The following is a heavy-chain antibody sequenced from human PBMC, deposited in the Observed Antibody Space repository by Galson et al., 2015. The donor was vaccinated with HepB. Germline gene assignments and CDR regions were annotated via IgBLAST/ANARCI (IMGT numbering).Heavy chain of an antibody. Sequence: SVKVSCKASGYTFTSYAMHWVRQAPGQRLEWMGWINAGNGNTKYSQKFQGRVTITADESTSTAYMELSSLRSEDTAVYYCARGDTTRGYSYGYLGYWGQGTLVTVSS. CDR3: ARGDTTRGYSYGYLGY. CDR1: GYTFTSYA. V-gene: IGHV1-3*01. J-gene: IGHJ4*02. CDR2: INAGNGNT. D-gene: IGHD5-18*01.